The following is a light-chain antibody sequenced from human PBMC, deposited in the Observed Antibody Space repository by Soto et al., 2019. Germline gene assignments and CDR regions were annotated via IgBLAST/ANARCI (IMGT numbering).Light chain of an antibody. Sequence: EIVMTQSPATLSVSPGERATLSCRASESVSSNLAWYQQKPGQPPRLLIHRASTRATGIPARFSGSGSGTEFTLTISSLQSEDSAVYYCKQYNNWRTFGQGTTVEIK. CDR1: ESVSSN. V-gene: IGKV3-15*01. CDR3: KQYNNWRT. J-gene: IGKJ1*01. CDR2: RAS.